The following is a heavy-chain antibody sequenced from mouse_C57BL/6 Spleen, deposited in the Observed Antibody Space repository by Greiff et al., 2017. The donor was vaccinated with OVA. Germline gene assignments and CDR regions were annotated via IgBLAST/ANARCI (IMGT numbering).Heavy chain of an antibody. CDR3: ARYSYYGKGAMDY. J-gene: IGHJ4*01. D-gene: IGHD1-1*01. Sequence: QVHVKQPGAELVMPGASVKLSCKASGYTFTSYWMHWVKQRPGQGLEWIGEIDPSDSYTNYNQKFKGKSTLTVDKSSSTAYMQLSSLTSEDSAVYYCARYSYYGKGAMDYWGQGTSVTVSS. V-gene: IGHV1-69*01. CDR1: GYTFTSYW. CDR2: IDPSDSYT.